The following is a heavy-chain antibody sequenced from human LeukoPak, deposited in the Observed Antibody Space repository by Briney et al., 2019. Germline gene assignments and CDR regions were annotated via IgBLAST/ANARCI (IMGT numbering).Heavy chain of an antibody. CDR1: GGTFSSYA. CDR3: ARGAPLRTYFMVRGVVPPDFDY. CDR2: IIPIFGTA. J-gene: IGHJ4*02. D-gene: IGHD3-10*01. V-gene: IGHV1-69*13. Sequence: GASVKVSCKASGGTFSSYAISWVRQAPGQGLEWMGGIIPIFGTANYAQKFQGRVTITADESTSTAYMELSSLRSADTAVYYCARGAPLRTYFMVRGVVPPDFDYWGQGTLVTVSS.